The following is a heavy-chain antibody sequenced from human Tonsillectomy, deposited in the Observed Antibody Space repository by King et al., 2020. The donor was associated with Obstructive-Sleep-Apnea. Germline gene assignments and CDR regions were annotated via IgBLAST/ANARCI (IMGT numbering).Heavy chain of an antibody. CDR1: GYSFTSYW. D-gene: IGHD6-13*01. V-gene: IGHV5-51*01. Sequence: QLVQSGSEVKKPGESLKISCKVVGYSFTSYWIGWLRQMPGKGLEWMGSIYPGDSVTRYSPSFQGQVTISADKSNSTAYLPWSSLKASDTAMYYCARQYSSSRFDYWGQGTLVTVSS. CDR3: ARQYSSSRFDY. J-gene: IGHJ4*02. CDR2: IYPGDSVT.